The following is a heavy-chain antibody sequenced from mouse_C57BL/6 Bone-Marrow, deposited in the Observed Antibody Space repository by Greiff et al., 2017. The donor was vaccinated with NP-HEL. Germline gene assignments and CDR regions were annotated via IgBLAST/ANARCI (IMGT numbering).Heavy chain of an antibody. CDR2: IDPENGDT. Sequence: VQLQQSGAELVRPGASVKLSCTASGFNIKDDYMHWVKQRPEQGLEWIGWIDPENGDTEYASKFQGKATITADTSSNTAYLQLSSLTSEDTAVYYCTRDSSGYDGHYAMDYWGQGTSVTVSS. D-gene: IGHD3-2*02. CDR1: GFNIKDDY. CDR3: TRDSSGYDGHYAMDY. V-gene: IGHV14-4*01. J-gene: IGHJ4*01.